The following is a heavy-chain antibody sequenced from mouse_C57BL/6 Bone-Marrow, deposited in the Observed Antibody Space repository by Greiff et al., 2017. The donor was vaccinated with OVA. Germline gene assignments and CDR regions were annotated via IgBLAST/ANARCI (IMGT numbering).Heavy chain of an antibody. J-gene: IGHJ1*03. D-gene: IGHD2-4*01. CDR2: IYPRDGST. CDR3: ARGIYYDYDGGYFDG. CDR1: GYTFTSYD. Sequence: QVQLQQSGPELVKPGASVKLSCKASGYTFTSYDINWVKQRPGQGLEWIGWIYPRDGSTKYNEKFKGKATLTVDTSSSTAYMELHSLTSEDSAVYFCARGIYYDYDGGYFDGWGTGTTVTVSS. V-gene: IGHV1-85*01.